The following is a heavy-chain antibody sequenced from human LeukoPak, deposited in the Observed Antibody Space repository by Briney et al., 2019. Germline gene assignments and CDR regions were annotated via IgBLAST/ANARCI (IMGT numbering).Heavy chain of an antibody. CDR2: ISAYNGNT. J-gene: IGHJ4*02. D-gene: IGHD3-22*01. V-gene: IGHV1-18*01. CDR3: ARAEYYYDSSGPILGIDY. Sequence: ASVKVSCKASGYTFTSYGISWVRQAPGQGLEWMGWISAYNGNTNYAQKLQGRVTMTTDTSTSTAYMELGSLRSDDTAVYYCARAEYYYDSSGPILGIDYWGQGTLVTVSS. CDR1: GYTFTSYG.